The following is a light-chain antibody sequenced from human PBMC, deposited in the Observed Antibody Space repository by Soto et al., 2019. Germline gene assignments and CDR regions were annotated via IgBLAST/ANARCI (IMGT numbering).Light chain of an antibody. CDR1: SSDVGSYNL. V-gene: IGLV2-23*01. Sequence: QSALTQPASVSGSPGQSITISCTGTSSDVGSYNLVSWYQQHPGKAPKLMIYEGSKRPSGVSNRFSGSKSGNTASLTISGLQAEDEADYYCCSYAGSSCYVFGTGTKLT. CDR2: EGS. J-gene: IGLJ1*01. CDR3: CSYAGSSCYV.